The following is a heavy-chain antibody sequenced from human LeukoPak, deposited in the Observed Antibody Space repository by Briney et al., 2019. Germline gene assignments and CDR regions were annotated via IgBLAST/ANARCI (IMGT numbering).Heavy chain of an antibody. CDR2: IKQDRSEK. V-gene: IGHV3-7*03. CDR1: GFTFSSYW. J-gene: IGHJ6*04. Sequence: GGSLRLSSAAAGFTFSSYWMSWVHQAPGRGLGWVANIKQDRSEKYYVDSVKGRFTISRDNAKNSLNLQMNSLRAEDTAVYYCARDNGGVLLWFGEHYGMDVWGKGTTVTVSS. CDR3: ARDNGGVLLWFGEHYGMDV. D-gene: IGHD3-10*01.